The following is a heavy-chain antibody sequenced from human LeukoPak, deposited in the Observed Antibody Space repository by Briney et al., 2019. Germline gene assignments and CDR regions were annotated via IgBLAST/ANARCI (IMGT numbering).Heavy chain of an antibody. CDR3: AKGSYSSSSGWFDP. J-gene: IGHJ5*02. CDR2: IWYDGSNK. D-gene: IGHD6-13*01. CDR1: GFTFSSYG. Sequence: GGSLRLSCAASGFTFSSYGMHWVRQAPGKGLEWVAVIWYDGSNKYYADSVKSRFTISRDNSKNTLYLQMNSLRAEDTAVYYCAKGSYSSSSGWFDPWGQGTLVTVSS. V-gene: IGHV3-33*06.